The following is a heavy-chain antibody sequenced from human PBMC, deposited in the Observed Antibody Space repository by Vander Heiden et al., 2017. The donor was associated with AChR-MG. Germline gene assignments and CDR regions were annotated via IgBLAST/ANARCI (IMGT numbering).Heavy chain of an antibody. Sequence: EVQLVESGGGLVKPGGSLRLSCAASGFTFSSYSMNWVRQAPGKGLEWVSSISSSSSYIYYADSVKGRFTISRDNAKNSLYLQMNSLRAEDTAVYYCARVPIAAAVVGPPEFDPWGQGTLVTVSS. D-gene: IGHD6-13*01. CDR1: GFTFSSYS. CDR2: ISSSSSYI. V-gene: IGHV3-21*01. CDR3: ARVPIAAAVVGPPEFDP. J-gene: IGHJ5*02.